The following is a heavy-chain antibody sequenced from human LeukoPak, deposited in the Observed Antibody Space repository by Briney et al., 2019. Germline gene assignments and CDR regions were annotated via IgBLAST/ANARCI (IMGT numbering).Heavy chain of an antibody. D-gene: IGHD4-17*01. CDR1: GFTFSSYG. Sequence: GRSLRLSCAASGFTFSSYGMHWVRQAPGKGLEWVAVIWYDGSNKYYADSVKGRFTISRDNSKNTLYLQMNSLRAEDTAVYYCAKEPDYGDYFDYWGQGTLVTVSS. CDR3: AKEPDYGDYFDY. CDR2: IWYDGSNK. J-gene: IGHJ4*02. V-gene: IGHV3-33*06.